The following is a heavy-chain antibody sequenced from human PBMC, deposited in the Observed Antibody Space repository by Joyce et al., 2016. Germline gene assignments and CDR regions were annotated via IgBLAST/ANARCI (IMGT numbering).Heavy chain of an antibody. J-gene: IGHJ4*02. CDR1: GASVTIDDYY. D-gene: IGHD5-12*01. V-gene: IGHV4-31*03. Sequence: QVQLQESGPGLVKPSQTLSLTCSVSGASVTIDDYYWIWMRQHPGEALEWIGYIHGSGSAYYTSSLESRCTIAVDTSKNHCSLELTSETAADTAVYYCASFPRGISGSTFYFDHWGQGILVTVSS. CDR2: IHGSGSA. CDR3: ASFPRGISGSTFYFDH.